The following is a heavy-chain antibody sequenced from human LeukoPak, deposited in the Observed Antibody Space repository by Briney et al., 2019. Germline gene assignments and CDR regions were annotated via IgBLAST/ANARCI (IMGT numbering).Heavy chain of an antibody. CDR2: FGTRSSSI. D-gene: IGHD5-24*01. Sequence: GGSLRLSCAASGFTFSSHSINWVRQAPGKGLEWVSSFGTRSSSIYYADSVKGRFTISRDNARNSLYLQMNSLKAEDTAVYYCARERDEGFDYWGQGTLVTVSS. V-gene: IGHV3-21*01. J-gene: IGHJ4*02. CDR3: ARERDEGFDY. CDR1: GFTFSSHS.